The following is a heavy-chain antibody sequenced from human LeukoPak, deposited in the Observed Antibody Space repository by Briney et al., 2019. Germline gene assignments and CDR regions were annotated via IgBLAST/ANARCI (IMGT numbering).Heavy chain of an antibody. D-gene: IGHD2-15*01. CDR2: ISGSGGST. Sequence: ETLSLTCAVYGGSFSGYYWSWVRQAPGKGLEWVSAISGSGGSTYCADSVKGRFTISRDNSKNTLYLQMNSLRAEDTAVYYCAKMNPPDIVVVVAATGFYYWGQGTLVTVSS. V-gene: IGHV3-23*01. CDR3: AKMNPPDIVVVVAATGFYY. CDR1: GGSFSGYY. J-gene: IGHJ4*02.